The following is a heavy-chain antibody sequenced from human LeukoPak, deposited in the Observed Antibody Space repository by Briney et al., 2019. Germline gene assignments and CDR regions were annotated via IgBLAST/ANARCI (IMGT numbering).Heavy chain of an antibody. D-gene: IGHD3-22*01. CDR1: GFTFNNYA. CDR2: ISGIGIST. J-gene: IGHJ4*02. V-gene: IGHV3-23*01. Sequence: GGSLRLSCAASGFTFNNYAMSWVRQAPGKGLEWVSAISGIGISTYYTDSVKGRFTISRDNSRNTLYLQMSSLRAGDTAVCYCAKDHLGGYYYDSSTYYFDSWGQGTLVTVSS. CDR3: AKDHLGGYYYDSSTYYFDS.